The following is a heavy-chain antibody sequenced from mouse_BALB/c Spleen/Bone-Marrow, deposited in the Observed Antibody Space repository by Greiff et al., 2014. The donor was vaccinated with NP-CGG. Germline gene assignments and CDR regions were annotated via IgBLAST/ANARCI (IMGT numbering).Heavy chain of an antibody. Sequence: VQLQQSGPELVKPGASMKISCKASGYSFTGYTMNWVKQSHGKNLGWIGLINPYNGGTIYNQKFKGKATLTVDKSSSTAYMELLSLTSEGSAVYYCARRTMITAMDYWGQGTSVTVSS. D-gene: IGHD2-4*01. CDR1: GYSFTGYT. CDR2: INPYNGGT. V-gene: IGHV1-37*01. J-gene: IGHJ4*01. CDR3: ARRTMITAMDY.